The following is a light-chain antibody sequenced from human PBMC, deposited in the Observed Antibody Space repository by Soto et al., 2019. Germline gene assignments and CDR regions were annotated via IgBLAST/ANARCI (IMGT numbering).Light chain of an antibody. CDR2: DTS. CDR1: QSVGSY. J-gene: IGKJ1*01. V-gene: IGKV3-11*01. CDR3: QQRSNWPPWT. Sequence: EIVLTQSPATLSSSPGERATLSCRASQSVGSYLAWYQQKPGQAPRLLIYDTSNRATGIPARFSGSGSGTDFTLTISSLEPEDFAVYYCQQRSNWPPWTFGQGTKVEIK.